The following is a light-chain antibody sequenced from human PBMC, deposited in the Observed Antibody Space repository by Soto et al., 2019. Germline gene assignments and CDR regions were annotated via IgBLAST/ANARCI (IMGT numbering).Light chain of an antibody. CDR1: QNVSIN. V-gene: IGKV3-15*01. Sequence: EVVMTQSPATLSVSPGERATISCRASQNVSINLAWYQQKLGQAPRLLIYGASTGATGLPARFSGSGSGTDFTLTISSLQSEDFALYYCQQYNIWPLTFGGGTQLEIK. CDR3: QQYNIWPLT. J-gene: IGKJ4*01. CDR2: GAS.